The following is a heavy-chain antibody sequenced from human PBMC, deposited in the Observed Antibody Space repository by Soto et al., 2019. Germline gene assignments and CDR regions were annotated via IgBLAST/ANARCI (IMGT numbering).Heavy chain of an antibody. Sequence: QLPLQESGPGLVKPSQTLSLTCTVSGASIRGGDDHWTWIRQHPGKGLEWIGYITFSGNTHYNPSPGSTVSISVDTSKIQFSPILNSVTAADSAIYYCAGGASNSRLGAAYEEYGGRGTLVTVSS. CDR1: GASIRGGDDH. V-gene: IGHV4-31*01. CDR2: ITFSGNT. J-gene: IGHJ2*01. CDR3: AGGASNSRLGAAYEEY. D-gene: IGHD5-12*01.